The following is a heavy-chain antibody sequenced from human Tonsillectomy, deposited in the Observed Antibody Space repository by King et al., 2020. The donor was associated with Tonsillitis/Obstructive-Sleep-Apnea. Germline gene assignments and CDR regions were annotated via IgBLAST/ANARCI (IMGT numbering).Heavy chain of an antibody. V-gene: IGHV5-10-1*03. Sequence: QLVQSGAEVKKPGESLRISCKGSGYSFTSYWISWVRQMPGKGLEWMGRIDPIDSYINYSPSFQGHVTISADKSIDTAYLQWSSLKASDTAMYYCARLTCSSTNCYYYYGMDVWGQGTTVTVSS. CDR3: ARLTCSSTNCYYYYGMDV. D-gene: IGHD2-2*01. J-gene: IGHJ6*02. CDR2: IDPIDSYI. CDR1: GYSFTSYW.